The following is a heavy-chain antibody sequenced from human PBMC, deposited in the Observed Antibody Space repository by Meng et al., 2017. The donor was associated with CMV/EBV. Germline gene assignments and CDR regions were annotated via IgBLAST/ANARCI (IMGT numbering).Heavy chain of an antibody. CDR2: IDPNSGAT. V-gene: IGHV1-2*02. CDR3: ARGPGVVVPAATDY. J-gene: IGHJ4*02. D-gene: IGHD2-2*01. Sequence: ASVKVSCKASGYTFTSYYIHWVRQAPGQGLEWMGWIDPNSGATNYAQKFQGRVTMTIETSTNTAYVELRSLRSDDTAVYYCARGPGVVVPAATDYWGQGTLVTVSS. CDR1: GYTFTSYY.